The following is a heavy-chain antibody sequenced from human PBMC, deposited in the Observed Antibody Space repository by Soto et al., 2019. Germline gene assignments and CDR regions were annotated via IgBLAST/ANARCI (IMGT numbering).Heavy chain of an antibody. V-gene: IGHV3-48*02. D-gene: IGHD3-16*01. J-gene: IGHJ4*02. CDR3: ARGLEVMDY. CDR2: ISSSSSTI. Sequence: EVQLVESGGGLVQPGGSLRLSCAASGFTFSSYSMNWVRQAPGKGLEWVSYISSSSSTIYYADSVKGRFTISRDNAKNSLYLRMNSLRDEDTAVYYCARGLEVMDYWGQGTLVTVSS. CDR1: GFTFSSYS.